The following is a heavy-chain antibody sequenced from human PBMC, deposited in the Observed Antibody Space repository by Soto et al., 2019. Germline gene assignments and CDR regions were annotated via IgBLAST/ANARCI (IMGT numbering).Heavy chain of an antibody. Sequence: GGSLRLSCAASGFTFTSHAMNWVRQAPGKGLEWVSLISGSGVSTYYADSVKGRFTISRDNSTNTVSLQINSPRGEDRAVYYCAKEAIVRNYYNNYVMDVWGQGTTVTVSS. J-gene: IGHJ6*02. D-gene: IGHD6-6*01. CDR1: GFTFTSHA. CDR2: ISGSGVST. CDR3: AKEAIVRNYYNNYVMDV. V-gene: IGHV3-23*01.